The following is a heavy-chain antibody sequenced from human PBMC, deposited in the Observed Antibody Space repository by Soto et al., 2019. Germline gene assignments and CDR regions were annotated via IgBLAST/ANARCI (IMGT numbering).Heavy chain of an antibody. V-gene: IGHV3-7*01. Sequence: EVQLVESGGGLVQPGGSLRLSCVASKFTFSSYWMSWVRQAPGEGLEWVANINQDGTEKYYVDSVKGRFTISRDNAKNSLYLQMDSLRVEDTAVYYCASEYGDVLKFFDFWGHGTLVTVSS. D-gene: IGHD2-21*02. CDR2: INQDGTEK. J-gene: IGHJ4*01. CDR1: KFTFSSYW. CDR3: ASEYGDVLKFFDF.